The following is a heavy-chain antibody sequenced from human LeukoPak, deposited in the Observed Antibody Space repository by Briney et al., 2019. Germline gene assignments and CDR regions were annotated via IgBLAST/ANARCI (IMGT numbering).Heavy chain of an antibody. CDR2: INPNSGGT. CDR3: ARALVGGWLDY. J-gene: IGHJ4*02. V-gene: IGHV1-2*02. Sequence: GASVKVSCKASDYTFTSYGISWVRQAPGQGLGWMGWINPNSGGTNYAQKFQGRVTMTRDTSISTAYMELSRLRSDDTAVYYCARALVGGWLDYWGQGTLVTVSS. CDR1: DYTFTSYG. D-gene: IGHD6-19*01.